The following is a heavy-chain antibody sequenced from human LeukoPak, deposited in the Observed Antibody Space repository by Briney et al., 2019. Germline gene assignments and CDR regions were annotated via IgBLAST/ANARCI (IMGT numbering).Heavy chain of an antibody. V-gene: IGHV4-34*01. D-gene: IGHD3-22*01. J-gene: IGHJ4*02. CDR1: GGSFSGYY. Sequence: SETLSLTCAVYGGSFSGYYWSWIRQPPGKGLEWIGSIYYSGSTYYNPSLKSRVTISVDTSKNQFSLKLSSVTAADTAVYYCAREALDYYDSSGSIDYWGQGTLVTVSS. CDR2: IYYSGST. CDR3: AREALDYYDSSGSIDY.